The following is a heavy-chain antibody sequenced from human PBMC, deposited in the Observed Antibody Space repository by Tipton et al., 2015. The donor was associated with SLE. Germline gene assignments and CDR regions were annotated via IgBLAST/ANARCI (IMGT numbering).Heavy chain of an antibody. CDR1: GFTFSAYW. CDR3: PCSGCPAG. Sequence: SLRLSCAASGFTFSAYWMNWVRQAPGKGLEWVANIKEDGSEKYYVDSVKGRFTISRDNAKNSLYLHMNSLRAEDTAVYYCPCSGCPAGWGQRTLVIVSS. D-gene: IGHD6-19*01. CDR2: IKEDGSEK. J-gene: IGHJ4*02. V-gene: IGHV3-7*01.